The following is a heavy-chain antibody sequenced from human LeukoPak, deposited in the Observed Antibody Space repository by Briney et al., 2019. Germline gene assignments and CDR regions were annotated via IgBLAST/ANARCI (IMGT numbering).Heavy chain of an antibody. V-gene: IGHV3-23*01. Sequence: PGGSLRLSCAASGFTFSSYAMNCVRQAPGKGLEWVSAISGSGGSTYYADSVKGRFTISRDNSKNTLYLQMNSLRAEDTAVYNCAKSDDSSGYYYGIVYWGQGTLVTVSS. CDR1: GFTFSSYA. D-gene: IGHD3-22*01. J-gene: IGHJ4*02. CDR2: ISGSGGST. CDR3: AKSDDSSGYYYGIVY.